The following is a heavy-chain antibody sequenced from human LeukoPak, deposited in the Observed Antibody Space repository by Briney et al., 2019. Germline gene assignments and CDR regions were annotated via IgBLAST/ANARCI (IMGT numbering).Heavy chain of an antibody. CDR1: GFTFSTYS. D-gene: IGHD6-19*01. V-gene: IGHV3-21*01. CDR2: ISSSSSYI. CDR3: ARSPTGSGWYYFDY. J-gene: IGHJ4*02. Sequence: GGSLRLSCAASGFTFSTYSMNWVRQAPGKGLEWVSSISSSSSYIYYADSVKGRFTISRDNAKKSLYLQMNSLRAEDTAVYYCARSPTGSGWYYFDYWGQGTLVTVSS.